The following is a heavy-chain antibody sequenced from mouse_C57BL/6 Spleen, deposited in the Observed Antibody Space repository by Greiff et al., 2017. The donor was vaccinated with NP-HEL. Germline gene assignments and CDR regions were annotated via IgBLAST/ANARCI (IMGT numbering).Heavy chain of an antibody. CDR3: ARYDYDDDPLDY. CDR1: GFTFTDYY. V-gene: IGHV7-3*01. J-gene: IGHJ2*01. Sequence: EVKLVESGGGLVQPGGSLSLSCAASGFTFTDYYMSWVRQPPGKALEWLGFIRNKANGYTTEYSASVKGRFTISRDNSQSILYLQMNALRAEDSATYYCARYDYDDDPLDYWGQGTTLTVSS. CDR2: IRNKANGYTT. D-gene: IGHD2-4*01.